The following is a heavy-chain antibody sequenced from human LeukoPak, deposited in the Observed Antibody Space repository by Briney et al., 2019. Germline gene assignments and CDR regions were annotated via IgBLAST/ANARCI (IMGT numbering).Heavy chain of an antibody. CDR2: ISAYNGNT. V-gene: IGHV1-18*01. CDR3: ARSPSSSWHVTTFDY. Sequence: ASVKVSCKASGYTFTSYGISWVRQAPGQGLEWMGWISAYNGNTNYAQKLQGRVTMTTDTSTSTAYMELRSLRSDDTAVYYCARSPSSSWHVTTFDYWGQGTLVTVSS. CDR1: GYTFTSYG. D-gene: IGHD6-13*01. J-gene: IGHJ4*02.